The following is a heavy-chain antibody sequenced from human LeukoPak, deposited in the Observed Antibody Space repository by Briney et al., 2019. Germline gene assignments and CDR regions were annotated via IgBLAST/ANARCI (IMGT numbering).Heavy chain of an antibody. D-gene: IGHD6-13*01. V-gene: IGHV3-9*01. J-gene: IGHJ4*02. CDR2: ISWNSDII. CDR3: ARMGAAGTGFDY. Sequence: GGSLRLSCVASGFTFDDYAMHWVRQAPGKGLEWVSGISWNSDIIDYADSVRGRFTISRDNAKNSLYLQMNSLRAEDTAVYYCARMGAAGTGFDYWGQGTLVTVSS. CDR1: GFTFDDYA.